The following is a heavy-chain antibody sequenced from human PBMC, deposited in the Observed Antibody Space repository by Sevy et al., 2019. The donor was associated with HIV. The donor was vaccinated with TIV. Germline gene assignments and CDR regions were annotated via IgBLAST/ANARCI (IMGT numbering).Heavy chain of an antibody. V-gene: IGHV3-7*01. CDR1: GFTFSDSW. Sequence: GGSLRLSCAASGFTFSDSWMTWVRQGPGKGLEWVANINQAGSDKYYVDSVRGRFTISRDNAKNSLYLQMNSLRVEDTALSYCAGGGFLSRYWGQGSLVTVSS. CDR2: INQAGSDK. J-gene: IGHJ4*02. D-gene: IGHD2-15*01. CDR3: AGGGFLSRY.